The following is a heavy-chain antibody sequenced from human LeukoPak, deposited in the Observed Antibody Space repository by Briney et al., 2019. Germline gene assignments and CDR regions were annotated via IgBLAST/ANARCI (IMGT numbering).Heavy chain of an antibody. Sequence: GGSLRLSCAASGFTFSSYAMHWVRQAPGKGLEWVAVISYGGSNKYYADSVKGRFTISRDNSKNTLYLQMNSLRAEDTAVYYCARDPRYTMVRGSRLDYWGQGTLVTASS. CDR2: ISYGGSNK. CDR3: ARDPRYTMVRGSRLDY. J-gene: IGHJ4*02. V-gene: IGHV3-30-3*01. D-gene: IGHD3-10*01. CDR1: GFTFSSYA.